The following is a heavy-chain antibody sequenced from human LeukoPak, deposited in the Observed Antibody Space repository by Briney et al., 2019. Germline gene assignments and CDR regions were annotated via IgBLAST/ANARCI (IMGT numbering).Heavy chain of an antibody. V-gene: IGHV4-59*01. J-gene: IGHJ4*02. CDR3: ARAVQGYSSGWYSFYFDY. D-gene: IGHD6-19*01. Sequence: SETLSLTCTVSGGSISSYYWSWIRQPPGKGLEWIGYIYYSGSTNYNPSLKSRVTISVDTSKNQFSLKLSSVTAADTAVYYCARAVQGYSSGWYSFYFDYRGQGTLVTVSS. CDR2: IYYSGST. CDR1: GGSISSYY.